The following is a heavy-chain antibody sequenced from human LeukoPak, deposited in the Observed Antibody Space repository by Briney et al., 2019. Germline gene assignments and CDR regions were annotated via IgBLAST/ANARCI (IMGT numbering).Heavy chain of an antibody. CDR1: GFTFSSYA. Sequence: GGSLRLSCTTSGFTFSSYALSWVRQAPGEGLEWVSGIRVSGSTYYPDSVTGRFTISRDNSENTLYLQMSGLRAEDTAIYYCAKGTGDTAYYFDFWGQGVLVTVSS. CDR3: AKGTGDTAYYFDF. CDR2: IRVSGST. D-gene: IGHD7-27*01. J-gene: IGHJ4*02. V-gene: IGHV3-23*01.